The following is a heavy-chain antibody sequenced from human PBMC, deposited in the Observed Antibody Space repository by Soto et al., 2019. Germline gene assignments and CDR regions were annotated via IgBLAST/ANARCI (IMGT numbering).Heavy chain of an antibody. V-gene: IGHV4-39*01. CDR2: IYYSGST. CDR1: GGYISSSSYY. Sequence: PSETMSLTCTVSGGYISSSSYYRGLISQPPGKGLEWIGSIYYSGSTYYNPSLKSRVTISVDTSKNQFSLKLSSVTAADTAVYYCARTRDFSPGLNWFDPWGQGTLVTVSS. D-gene: IGHD2-21*02. CDR3: ARTRDFSPGLNWFDP. J-gene: IGHJ5*02.